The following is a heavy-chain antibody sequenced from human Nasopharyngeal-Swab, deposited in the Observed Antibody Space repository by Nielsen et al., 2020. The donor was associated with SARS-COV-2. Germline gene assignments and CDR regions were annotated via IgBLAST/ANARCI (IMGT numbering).Heavy chain of an antibody. V-gene: IGHV4-39*01. Sequence: SETLSLTCPVSGASISSRSYYWGWIRQPPGKGLEWFGRIYYSGSTYYNPSLKSRVTISVDTSKNQFSLKLSSVTAADTAVYYCARHYSWFMNYYYYGMDVWGQGTTVTVSS. CDR1: GASISSRSYY. CDR2: IYYSGST. CDR3: ARHYSWFMNYYYYGMDV. D-gene: IGHD2-8*02. J-gene: IGHJ6*02.